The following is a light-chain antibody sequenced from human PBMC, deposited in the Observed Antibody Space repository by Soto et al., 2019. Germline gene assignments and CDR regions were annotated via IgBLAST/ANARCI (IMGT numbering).Light chain of an antibody. CDR2: AAT. CDR3: QKYNSYSWK. Sequence: DIQLTHSPSSLSASVGDRVTRTFRASQTIDTYLNWYQHKPGTAPKVLIYAATYLQSGVPSRFSGSGSGTEFTLTISSLQPDDFATYYCQKYNSYSWKCGQGTKGVIK. CDR1: QTIDTY. V-gene: IGKV1-9*01. J-gene: IGKJ1*01.